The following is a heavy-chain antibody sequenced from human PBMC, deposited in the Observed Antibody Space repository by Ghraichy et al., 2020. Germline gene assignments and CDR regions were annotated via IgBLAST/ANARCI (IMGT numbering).Heavy chain of an antibody. J-gene: IGHJ3*02. CDR2: ISGSGST. D-gene: IGHD3-22*01. CDR3: AAAPNYYDSSGFRRNIWRGFEI. CDR1: GFTFSNYA. Sequence: GGSLRLSCAASGFTFSNYAMTWVRQAPGKGLEWVSGISGSGSTYNADSVKGRFIISRENSKNTLYLQMNSLRAEDTAVYYCAAAPNYYDSSGFRRNIWRGFEIWGQGTMVTVSS. V-gene: IGHV3-23*01.